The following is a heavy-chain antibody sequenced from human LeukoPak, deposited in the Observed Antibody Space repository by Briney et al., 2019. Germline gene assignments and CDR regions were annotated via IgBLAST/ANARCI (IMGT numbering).Heavy chain of an antibody. CDR1: GFTFSSYS. D-gene: IGHD3-22*01. J-gene: IGHJ4*02. Sequence: GGSLRLSCAASGFTFSSYSMNWVRQAPGKGLVWVSRINSDGSSTTYADSVKGRFTVSRDNARNTLYLQMDSLRAEDSAVYYCARGLVHDTSGYYSDYWGQGILVTVSS. CDR2: INSDGSST. V-gene: IGHV3-74*01. CDR3: ARGLVHDTSGYYSDY.